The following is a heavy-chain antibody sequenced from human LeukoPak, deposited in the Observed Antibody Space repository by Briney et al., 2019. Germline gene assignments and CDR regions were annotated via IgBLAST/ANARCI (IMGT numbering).Heavy chain of an antibody. CDR1: GYSFTSYW. CDR2: IYPGDSDT. CDR3: ARSIYSYGYYFDY. Sequence: PGESLRISCKGSGYSFTSYWIGWVRQMPGKGLEWMGIIYPGDSDTRYSPSFQGQVTISADKSISTACLQWSSLKASDTAMYYCARSIYSYGYYFDYWGQGTLVTVSS. D-gene: IGHD5-18*01. J-gene: IGHJ4*02. V-gene: IGHV5-51*01.